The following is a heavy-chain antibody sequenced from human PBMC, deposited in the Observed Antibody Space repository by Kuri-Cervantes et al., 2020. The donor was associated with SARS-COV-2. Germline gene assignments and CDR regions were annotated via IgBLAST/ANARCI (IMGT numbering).Heavy chain of an antibody. D-gene: IGHD2-15*01. CDR1: XYXXTSYW. J-gene: IGHJ6*02. V-gene: IGHV5-51*01. CDR2: IYXGDSDX. CDR3: ARLPPNXRGGSCYDGXXXYGMDV. Sequence: GESLKIXXKGXXYXXTSYWIGWVRXMPGKGLEWMXIIYXGDSDXRYSPSFQGQVTISADKSISTAYLXWXSLKASDTAMXYCARLPPNXRGGSCYDGXXXYGMDVWGQGTTVTVSS.